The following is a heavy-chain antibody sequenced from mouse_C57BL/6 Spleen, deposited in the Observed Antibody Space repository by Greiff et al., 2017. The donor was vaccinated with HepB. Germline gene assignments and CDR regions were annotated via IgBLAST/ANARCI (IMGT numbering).Heavy chain of an antibody. Sequence: EVQLQQSGPELVKPGASVKKSCKASGYSFTDYNMNWVKQSNGKSLEWIGVINPNYGTTSYNQKFKGKATLTVDQSSSTAYMQLNSLTSEDSAVYYCARPLYYDYDRGFAYWGQGTLVTVSA. V-gene: IGHV1-39*01. D-gene: IGHD2-4*01. CDR1: GYSFTDYN. CDR3: ARPLYYDYDRGFAY. CDR2: INPNYGTT. J-gene: IGHJ3*01.